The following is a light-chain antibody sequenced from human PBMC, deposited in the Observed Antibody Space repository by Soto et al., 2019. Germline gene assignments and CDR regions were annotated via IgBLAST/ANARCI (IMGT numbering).Light chain of an antibody. CDR2: GAS. V-gene: IGKV3-20*01. Sequence: ELMLSLSLGTLSLNPGERATLSCRASQSVSSNLAWYQQKPGQAPRLLIFGASIRATGIPDRFSGSGSGTDFTLTITRLEPEDFAVYFCLRYSSSQWTFGQRSKA. CDR1: QSVSSN. CDR3: LRYSSSQWT. J-gene: IGKJ1*01.